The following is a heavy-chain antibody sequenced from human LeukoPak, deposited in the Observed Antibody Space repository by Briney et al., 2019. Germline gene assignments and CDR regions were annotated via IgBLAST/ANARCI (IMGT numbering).Heavy chain of an antibody. CDR3: ARRIVVVTTSDNAFDI. CDR1: GYTFTRYY. J-gene: IGHJ3*02. D-gene: IGHD2-21*02. CDR2: INPRGGST. V-gene: IGHV1-46*01. Sequence: ASVKVSCKASGYTFTRYYMHWMRQAPGQGLEWMGVINPRGGSTTYAQKFQGRVTMTRDTSTSTVYMELSSLRSEDTAVYYCARRIVVVTTSDNAFDIWGQGTMVTVSS.